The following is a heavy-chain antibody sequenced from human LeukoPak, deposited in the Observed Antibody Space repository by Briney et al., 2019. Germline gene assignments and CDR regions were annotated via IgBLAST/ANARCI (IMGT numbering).Heavy chain of an antibody. Sequence: SETLSLTCTVSGGSISSYYWSWIRQPPGKGLEWIGYIYTSGSTNYNPSLKSRVTISVDTSKNQFSLKLSSVTAADTAVYYCARGRRIVVVVAATGRANYYMDVWGKGTTVTVSS. CDR3: ARGRRIVVVVAATGRANYYMDV. CDR1: GGSISSYY. J-gene: IGHJ6*03. CDR2: IYTSGST. V-gene: IGHV4-4*09. D-gene: IGHD2-15*01.